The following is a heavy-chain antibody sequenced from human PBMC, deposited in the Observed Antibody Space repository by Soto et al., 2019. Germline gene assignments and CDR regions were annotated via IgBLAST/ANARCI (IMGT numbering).Heavy chain of an antibody. V-gene: IGHV1-18*04. CDR2: ISAYNGNT. J-gene: IGHJ3*02. CDR1: GYTFTSYG. D-gene: IGHD3-22*01. Sequence: ASVKVSCKASGYTFTSYGISWVRQAPGQGLEWMGWISAYNGNTNYAQKLQGRVTMTTDTFTSTAYMELRSLRSDDTAVYYCARGYYYDSSGYYQNAFDIWGQGTMVTVSS. CDR3: ARGYYYDSSGYYQNAFDI.